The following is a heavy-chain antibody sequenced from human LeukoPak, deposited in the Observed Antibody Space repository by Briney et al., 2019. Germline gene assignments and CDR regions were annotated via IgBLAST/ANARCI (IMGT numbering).Heavy chain of an antibody. CDR2: NSGSGGST. CDR1: GFTFSSYA. V-gene: IGHV3-23*01. D-gene: IGHD2-21*01. Sequence: QSGGSLRLSCAASGFTFSSYAMSWVRQAPGKGLEWVSANSGSGGSTYYADSVKGRFTISRGNSKNTLYLQMNSLRAEDTAVYYCARDGDLNYSDRVVIANWYFDLWGRGTLVTVSS. CDR3: ARDGDLNYSDRVVIANWYFDL. J-gene: IGHJ2*01.